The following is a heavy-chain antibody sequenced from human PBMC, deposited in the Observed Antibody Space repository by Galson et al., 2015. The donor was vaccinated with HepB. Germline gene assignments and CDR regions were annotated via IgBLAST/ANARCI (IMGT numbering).Heavy chain of an antibody. J-gene: IGHJ4*02. D-gene: IGHD1-26*01. CDR2: ISSSSSYI. Sequence: SLRLSCAASGFTFSSYSMNWVRQAPGKGLEWVSSISSSSSYIYYADSVKGRFTISRDNAKNSLYLQMNSLRAEDTAVYYCARDSALSGSYSLFDYWGQGTLVTVSS. CDR3: ARDSALSGSYSLFDY. V-gene: IGHV3-21*01. CDR1: GFTFSSYS.